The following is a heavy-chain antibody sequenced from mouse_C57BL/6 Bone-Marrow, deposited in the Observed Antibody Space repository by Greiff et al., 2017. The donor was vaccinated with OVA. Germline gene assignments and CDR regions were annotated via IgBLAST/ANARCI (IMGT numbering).Heavy chain of an antibody. D-gene: IGHD4-1*01. V-gene: IGHV1-72*01. CDR2: IDPNSGGT. J-gene: IGHJ2*01. CDR3: ASRGLNWDRYFDC. CDR1: GYTFTSYW. Sequence: VQLQQPGAELVKPGASVKLSCKASGYTFTSYWMHWVKQRPGRGLEWIGRIDPNSGGTKYNEKLKSKATLTVDKPTSTADMQLSSLTSEDSEVYNCASRGLNWDRYFDCWGKGTTLTVSS.